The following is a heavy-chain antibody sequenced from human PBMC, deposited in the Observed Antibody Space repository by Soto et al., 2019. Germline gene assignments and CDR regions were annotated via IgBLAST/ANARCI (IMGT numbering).Heavy chain of an antibody. CDR3: AISQDRGGRATFIN. CDR2: INWKSDI. V-gene: IGHV3-9*01. J-gene: IGHJ4*02. Sequence: GGFLRLWCAVAEFNSDDNARHWVRNDPEKGLEWVSGINWKSDIGYADSVKGRFTISRDNAENSLYLQMNSLRAEDTALFFCAISQDRGGRATFINCGQGHLVTVSA. D-gene: IGHD3-16*01. CDR1: EFNSDDNA.